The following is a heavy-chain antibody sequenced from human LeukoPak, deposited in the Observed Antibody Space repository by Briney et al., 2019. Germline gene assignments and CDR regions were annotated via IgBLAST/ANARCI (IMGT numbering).Heavy chain of an antibody. CDR2: IIPIFGTA. J-gene: IGHJ4*02. Sequence: ASVKVSCKASGGTFSSYAISWVRQAPGQGLEWMGGIIPIFGTANYAQKFQGRVTITTDESTSTAYMELSSLRSEDTAVYYCANTIFGGSALDYWGQGTLVTVSS. D-gene: IGHD3-3*01. V-gene: IGHV1-69*05. CDR1: GGTFSSYA. CDR3: ANTIFGGSALDY.